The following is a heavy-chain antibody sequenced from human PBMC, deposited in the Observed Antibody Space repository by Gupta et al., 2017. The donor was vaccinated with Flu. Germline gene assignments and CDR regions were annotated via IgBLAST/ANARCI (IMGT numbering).Heavy chain of an antibody. J-gene: IGHJ1*01. Sequence: QVQLVQSGAEVKKPGSSVKVSCKASGGTFSSYAISWVRQAPGQGLEWMGGIIPIFGTANYAQKFQGRVTITADESTSTAYMELSSLRSEDTAVYYCARTIAEGDIVVVPAAIPEYFQHWGQGTLVTVSS. D-gene: IGHD2-2*02. CDR1: GGTFSSYA. CDR3: ARTIAEGDIVVVPAAIPEYFQH. CDR2: IIPIFGTA. V-gene: IGHV1-69*01.